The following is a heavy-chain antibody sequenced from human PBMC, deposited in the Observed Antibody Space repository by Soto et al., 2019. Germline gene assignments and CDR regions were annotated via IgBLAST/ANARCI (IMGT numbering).Heavy chain of an antibody. D-gene: IGHD3-22*01. J-gene: IGHJ4*02. CDR2: ISGSGGST. V-gene: IGHV3-23*01. CDR3: ARPSNYYYDSSGYYPY. Sequence: VGSLRLSCAASGFTFSSYAMSWVRQAPGKGLEWVSAISGSGGSTYYADSVKGRFTISRDNSKNTLYLQMNSLRAEDTAVYYCARPSNYYYDSSGYYPYWGQGTLVTVSS. CDR1: GFTFSSYA.